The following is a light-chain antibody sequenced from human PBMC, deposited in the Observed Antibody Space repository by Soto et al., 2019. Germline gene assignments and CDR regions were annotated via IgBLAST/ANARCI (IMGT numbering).Light chain of an antibody. CDR3: QQSYSTPYT. CDR2: AAS. Sequence: DLQMTQSPSSLSASVGDRVTITCRASQSISSYLNWYQQKPGKAPKLLIYAASSLQSGVPSRFSGSVSGTDFTLSISSLQREDFATYYCQQSYSTPYTFGQGTKLEIK. CDR1: QSISSY. J-gene: IGKJ2*01. V-gene: IGKV1-39*01.